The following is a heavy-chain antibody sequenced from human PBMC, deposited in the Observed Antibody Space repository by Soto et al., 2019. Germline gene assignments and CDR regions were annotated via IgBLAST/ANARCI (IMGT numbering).Heavy chain of an antibody. J-gene: IGHJ3*02. CDR2: IYYSGRT. V-gene: IGHV4-61*01. CDR1: GGSVSSGSYY. CDR3: ARALRDAFDI. Sequence: QVQLQESGPGLVKPSETLSLTCTVSGGSVSSGSYYWSWIRQPPGKGLEWIGYIYYSGRTNYNPSLKSRVTISVDRSKNQFALKLSSVTAADTAVYYCARALRDAFDIWGQGTMVTVSS. D-gene: IGHD3-16*01.